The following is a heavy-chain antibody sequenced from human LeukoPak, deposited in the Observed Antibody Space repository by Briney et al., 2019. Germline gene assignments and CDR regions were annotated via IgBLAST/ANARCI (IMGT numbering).Heavy chain of an antibody. D-gene: IGHD1-14*01. CDR3: ARSTLNIPGEHGAFDY. J-gene: IGHJ4*02. V-gene: IGHV3-48*01. Sequence: GGSLRLSCAVSGFTSSDYAMSWVRQAPGKGLEWISYISGSGSAMYYADSVKGRFTISRDNAKNSLYLQMNSLRAEDTAVYYCARSTLNIPGEHGAFDYWGQGTLVTVSS. CDR2: ISGSGSAM. CDR1: GFTSSDYA.